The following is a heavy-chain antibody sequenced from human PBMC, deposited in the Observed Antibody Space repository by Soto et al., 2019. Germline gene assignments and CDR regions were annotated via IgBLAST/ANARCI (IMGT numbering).Heavy chain of an antibody. CDR2: IDWDDDK. J-gene: IGHJ4*02. Sequence: SGPTLVNPTQTLTLTCTFSGFSLRTTGMRGSWIRQPPGKALEWLARIDWDDDKFYSTSLKTRLTISKDTSENQVVLTMTNMDPVDTATSYCARTAGYYRGRHFDFWGQGTLVTVSS. CDR3: ARTAGYYRGRHFDF. D-gene: IGHD3-22*01. CDR1: GFSLRTTGMR. V-gene: IGHV2-70*04.